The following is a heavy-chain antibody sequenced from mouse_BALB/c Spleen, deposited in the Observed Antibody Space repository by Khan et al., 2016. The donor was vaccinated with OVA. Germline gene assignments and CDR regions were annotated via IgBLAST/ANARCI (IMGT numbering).Heavy chain of an antibody. D-gene: IGHD2-4*01. J-gene: IGHJ3*01. CDR3: SRKDYYDYDPFPY. V-gene: IGHV3-2*02. Sequence: EVELVESGPGLVKPSLSLSLTCTVTGYSITSEYAWNWIRQFPGNKLEWMGYIDYSGNTRFNPSLKSRTSITRDTFKNQFFLQLNSVTAEDTASYYWSRKDYYDYDPFPYWGQGTLVTVSA. CDR2: IDYSGNT. CDR1: GYSITSEYA.